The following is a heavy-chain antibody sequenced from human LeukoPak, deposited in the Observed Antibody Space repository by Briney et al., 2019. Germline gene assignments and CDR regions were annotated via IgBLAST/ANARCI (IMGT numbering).Heavy chain of an antibody. CDR2: IRYDGSNK. CDR3: ARDRGSSLVDY. Sequence: PGGSLRLSCAASGFTFSSYGMHWVRQAPGKRLQWVAFIRYDGSNKYYADSVKGRFTISRDNAKNSLYLQVNSLRAEDTAVYYCARDRGSSLVDYWGQGTLVTVSS. CDR1: GFTFSSYG. J-gene: IGHJ4*02. D-gene: IGHD6-13*01. V-gene: IGHV3-30*02.